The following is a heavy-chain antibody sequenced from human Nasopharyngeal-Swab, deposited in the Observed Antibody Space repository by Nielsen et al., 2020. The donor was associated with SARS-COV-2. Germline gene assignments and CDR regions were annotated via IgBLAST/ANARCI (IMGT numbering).Heavy chain of an antibody. CDR2: IYSGGTTT. J-gene: IGHJ4*02. V-gene: IGHV3-23*03. CDR1: GFTVSSYA. CDR3: AKSQGWLQWGN. D-gene: IGHD5-24*01. Sequence: GSLRLSCAASGFTVSSYAMTWVRQSPGKGPEWVSVIYSGGTTTFYADSVKGRFTISRDDSKNTVYLQMNSLRAEDTAIYYCAKSQGWLQWGNWGQGTLVTVSS.